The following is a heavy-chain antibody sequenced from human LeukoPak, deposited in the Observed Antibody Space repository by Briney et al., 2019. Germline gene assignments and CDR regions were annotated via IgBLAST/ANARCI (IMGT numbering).Heavy chain of an antibody. CDR3: AXXXXXXTPXFDY. CDR1: GYTLTELS. Sequence: GASVKVSCKVSGYTLTELSIHWVRQAPGKGLEWMGGFDPEDGETIYAQKFQGRVTMTEDTSTDTAYMELSSLRSEDTAVYYCAXXXXXXTPXFDYXGQGTLVTXXS. CDR2: FDPEDGET. J-gene: IGHJ4*02. V-gene: IGHV1-24*01.